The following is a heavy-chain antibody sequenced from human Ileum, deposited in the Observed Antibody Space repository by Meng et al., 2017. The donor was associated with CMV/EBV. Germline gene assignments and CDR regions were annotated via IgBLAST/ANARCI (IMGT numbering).Heavy chain of an antibody. Sequence: SQTLSLTCAISGDSVSSNSAAWNWIRQSPSRGLEWLGRTYYRSKWYNDYAVSVKSRITINPDTSKNQFSLRLTSVTAADTAVYYCARVGYCDFTGCLGEYYYYGMDVWGRGATVTVSS. D-gene: IGHD2-2*01. V-gene: IGHV6-1*01. J-gene: IGHJ6*02. CDR1: GDSVSSNSAA. CDR3: ARVGYCDFTGCLGEYYYYGMDV. CDR2: TYYRSKWYN.